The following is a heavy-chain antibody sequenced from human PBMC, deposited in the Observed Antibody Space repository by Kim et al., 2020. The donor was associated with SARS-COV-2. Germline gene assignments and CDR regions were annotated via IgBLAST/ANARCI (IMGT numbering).Heavy chain of an antibody. D-gene: IGHD2-15*01. Sequence: GGSLRLSCAASGFTFSSYAMHWVRQAPGKGLERVAVISYDGSNKYYADSVKGRFTISRDSSKNTLYLQMNSLRAEDTAVYYCARDGAGYYYYGMDVWGQG. V-gene: IGHV3-30-3*01. CDR1: GFTFSSYA. CDR2: ISYDGSNK. CDR3: ARDGAGYYYYGMDV. J-gene: IGHJ6*02.